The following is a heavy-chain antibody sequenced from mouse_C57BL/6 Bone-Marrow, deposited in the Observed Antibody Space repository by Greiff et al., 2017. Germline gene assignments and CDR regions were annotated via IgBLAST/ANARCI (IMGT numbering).Heavy chain of an antibody. V-gene: IGHV5-6*02. CDR2: ISSGGSYT. D-gene: IGHD1-2*01. J-gene: IGHJ4*01. CDR3: ARRLLRPLDY. CDR1: GFTFSSYG. Sequence: EVKLVESGGDLVKPGGSLKLSCAASGFTFSSYGMSWVRQTPAKRLEWVATISSGGSYTYYQDSVKGRFTISRDNAKNTLYLQMSSLKSADTAMYYCARRLLRPLDYWGQGTSVTVSS.